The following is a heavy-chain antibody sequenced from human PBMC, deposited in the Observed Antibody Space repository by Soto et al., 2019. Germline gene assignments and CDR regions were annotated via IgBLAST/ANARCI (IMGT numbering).Heavy chain of an antibody. Sequence: SVKVSCKASGGTFSSYAISWVRQAPGQGLEWMGGIIPIFGTANYAQKFQGRVTITADESTSTAYMELSSLRSEDTAVYYCARPPDYANDEDYWGKGTLVTVSS. V-gene: IGHV1-69*13. CDR3: ARPPDYANDEDY. D-gene: IGHD4-17*01. J-gene: IGHJ4*02. CDR1: GGTFSSYA. CDR2: IIPIFGTA.